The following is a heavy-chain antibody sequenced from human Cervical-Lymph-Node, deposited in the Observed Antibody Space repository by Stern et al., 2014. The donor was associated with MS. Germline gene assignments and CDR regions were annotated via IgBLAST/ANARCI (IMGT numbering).Heavy chain of an antibody. CDR3: ARDRLYDTVWYQWYFDL. CDR2: VYDSGST. D-gene: IGHD3-16*01. CDR1: GGSISGGDFY. Sequence: QVQLQESGPGLVKPSQTLSLTCTVSGGSISGGDFYWSWIRQSAGKGLEWIGRVYDSGSTVYNPSLGSRVAMSVDTSKNQFPLRLTSVTAADTAVYYCARDRLYDTVWYQWYFDLWGRGTLVTVSS. V-gene: IGHV4-61*02. J-gene: IGHJ2*01.